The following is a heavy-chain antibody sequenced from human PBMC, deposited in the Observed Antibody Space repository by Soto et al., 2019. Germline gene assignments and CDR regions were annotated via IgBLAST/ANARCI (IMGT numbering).Heavy chain of an antibody. J-gene: IGHJ4*02. V-gene: IGHV1-69*02. CDR1: GATFSFYS. CDR3: ASSYGSGYRAFDY. Sequence: QVQWVQSGAEVKKPGSSVRVSCKASGATFSFYSINWVRQAPGLGLEWMGRINPILSMSNYAQRFQGRVTVTADKSTSTAYMELSSLRSEDTAMYYCASSYGSGYRAFDYWGQGALVTVSS. CDR2: INPILSMS. D-gene: IGHD3-10*01.